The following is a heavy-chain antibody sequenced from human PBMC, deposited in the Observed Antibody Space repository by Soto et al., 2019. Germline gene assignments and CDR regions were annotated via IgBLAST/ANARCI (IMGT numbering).Heavy chain of an antibody. J-gene: IGHJ4*02. V-gene: IGHV3-23*01. CDR3: AKPPGVGATKVFRYFDY. CDR1: GFTFSSYA. D-gene: IGHD1-26*01. Sequence: GGSLRLSCAASGFTFSSYAMSWVRQAPGKGLEWVSAISGSGGSTYYADSVKGRFTISRDNSKNTLYLQMNSLRAEDTAVYYCAKPPGVGATKVFRYFDYWGQGTLVTVSS. CDR2: ISGSGGST.